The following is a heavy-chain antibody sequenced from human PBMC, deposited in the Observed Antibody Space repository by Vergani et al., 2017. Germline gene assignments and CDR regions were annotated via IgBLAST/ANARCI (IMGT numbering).Heavy chain of an antibody. CDR3: ARHTTYTDS. CDR1: EYSFGNYW. V-gene: IGHV5-51*01. D-gene: IGHD1-1*01. CDR2: IYSSDSDT. J-gene: IGHJ4*02. Sequence: EVELVQSGPEMRKPGESLKISCKGSEYSFGNYWIGWVRQMPGKGLKWMGIIYSSDSDTRYSPSFQGQDTISADKSISTAFLQWDSLEASDTALYYCARHTTYTDSWGQGTLVTVSS.